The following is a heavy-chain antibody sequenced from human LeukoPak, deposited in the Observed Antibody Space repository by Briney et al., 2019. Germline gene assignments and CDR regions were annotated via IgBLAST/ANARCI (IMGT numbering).Heavy chain of an antibody. Sequence: PGGTLRLSCAASGFTFSSYGMSWVRQAPGKGLEWGAVISYDGSNKYYADSVKGRFTISRDNSKNTLYLQMNSLRAEDTAVYYCARTLPEVSPRHNWGSYRPCNYWGQGTLVTVSS. D-gene: IGHD3-16*02. J-gene: IGHJ4*02. V-gene: IGHV3-30*03. CDR3: ARTLPEVSPRHNWGSYRPCNY. CDR2: ISYDGSNK. CDR1: GFTFSSYG.